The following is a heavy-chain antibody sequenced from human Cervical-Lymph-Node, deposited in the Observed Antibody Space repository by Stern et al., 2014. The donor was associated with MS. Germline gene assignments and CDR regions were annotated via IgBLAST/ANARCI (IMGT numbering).Heavy chain of an antibody. V-gene: IGHV5-51*03. CDR3: ARLDGVPGYFDY. CDR2: IYPVDSDA. J-gene: IGHJ4*02. D-gene: IGHD4-17*01. CDR1: GYSFTNYW. Sequence: EDQLVESGAELKQPGESLKISCKGSGYSFTNYWIGWVRQMPGNGLEWVGIIYPVDSDARYSPSFQGQVTISADKSISTAYLQWSSLKASDTAMYYCARLDGVPGYFDYWGQGTLVTVSS.